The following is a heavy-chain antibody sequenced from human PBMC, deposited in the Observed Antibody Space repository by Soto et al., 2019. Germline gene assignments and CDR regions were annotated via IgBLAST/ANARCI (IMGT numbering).Heavy chain of an antibody. V-gene: IGHV1-24*01. J-gene: IGHJ6*02. D-gene: IGHD2-2*01. CDR3: ATFTGYCSSTSCYGVPYYYGMDV. Sequence: ASVKVSCKVSGYTLTELSMHWVRQAPGKGLEWMGGFDPEDGETIYAQKFQGRVTMTEDTSTDTAYMELSSLRSEDTAVYYCATFTGYCSSTSCYGVPYYYGMDVWGQGTTVTVSS. CDR1: GYTLTELS. CDR2: FDPEDGET.